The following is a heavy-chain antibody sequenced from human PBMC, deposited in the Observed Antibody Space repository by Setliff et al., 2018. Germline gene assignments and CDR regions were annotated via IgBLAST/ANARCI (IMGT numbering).Heavy chain of an antibody. CDR2: IYTSWST. J-gene: IGHJ4*02. CDR3: VKGGGRYHSDS. Sequence: SETLSLTCIVSGASITSDAYYWSWVRQHPGKGLEWIGQIYTSWSTNYNPSLKSRVTISLDTSKNQFSLKLTSVTAADTALYYCVKGGGRYHSDSWGQGTLVTVSS. CDR1: GASITSDAYY. V-gene: IGHV4-61*08. D-gene: IGHD1-1*01.